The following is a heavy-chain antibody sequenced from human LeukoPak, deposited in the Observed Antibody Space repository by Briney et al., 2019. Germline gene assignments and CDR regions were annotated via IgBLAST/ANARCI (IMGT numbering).Heavy chain of an antibody. CDR1: GGSISSYY. D-gene: IGHD3-10*01. V-gene: IGHV4-59*12. J-gene: IGHJ5*02. Sequence: PSETLSLTRTVSGGSISSYYWSWIRQPPGKGLEWIGYIYYSGSTYYNPSLKSRVTISVDTSKNQFSLKLSSVTAADTAVYYCARSYGSGSYKLDPWGQGTLVTVSS. CDR2: IYYSGST. CDR3: ARSYGSGSYKLDP.